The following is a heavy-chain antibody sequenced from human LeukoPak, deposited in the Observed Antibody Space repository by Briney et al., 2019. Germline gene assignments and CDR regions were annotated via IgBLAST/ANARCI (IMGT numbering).Heavy chain of an antibody. CDR2: IYYSGST. J-gene: IGHJ6*02. Sequence: SETLSLTCAVSGGSISSYYWSWIRQPPGKGLEWIGYIYYSGSTNYNPSLKSRVTISVDTSKNQFSLKLSSVTAADTAVYYCARENIYDSSGYYYSIGMDVWGQGTAVTVSS. D-gene: IGHD3-22*01. V-gene: IGHV4-59*01. CDR3: ARENIYDSSGYYYSIGMDV. CDR1: GGSISSYY.